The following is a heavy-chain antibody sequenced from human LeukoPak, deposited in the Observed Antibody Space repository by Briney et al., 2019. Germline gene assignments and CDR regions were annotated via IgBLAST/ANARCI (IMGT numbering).Heavy chain of an antibody. CDR2: VSGSGDDT. CDR1: GFTFSSYA. Sequence: PGGSLRLSCAASGFTFSSYAMSWVRQAPGKGLEWVSAVSGSGDDTHYADSAKGRFTISRDNSKNTPYLQMNSLRAEDTAGYYCAKSIGSSGLWCFDCWGQGALVTVSS. J-gene: IGHJ4*02. V-gene: IGHV3-23*01. CDR3: AKSIGSSGLWCFDC. D-gene: IGHD6-19*01.